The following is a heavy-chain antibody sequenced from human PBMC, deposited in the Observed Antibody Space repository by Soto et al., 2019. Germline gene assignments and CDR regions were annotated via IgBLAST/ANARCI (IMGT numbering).Heavy chain of an antibody. CDR3: ARIDYYYDSSGYYSDY. V-gene: IGHV1-69*01. Sequence: QVQLVQSGAEVKKPGSSVKVSCKASGGTFSSYAISWVRQAPGQGLEWMGGIIPIFGTANYAQKFQGRVSITADESTSTAYMELSSLRSEDTAVYYCARIDYYYDSSGYYSDYWGQGTLVTVSS. J-gene: IGHJ4*02. CDR1: GGTFSSYA. CDR2: IIPIFGTA. D-gene: IGHD3-22*01.